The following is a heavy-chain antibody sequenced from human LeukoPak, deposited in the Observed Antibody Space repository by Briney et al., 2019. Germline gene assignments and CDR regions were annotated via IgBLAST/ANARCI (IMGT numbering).Heavy chain of an antibody. D-gene: IGHD4/OR15-4a*01. CDR3: RAGAYSHPYDY. CDR2: IYSDNT. CDR1: GFTVSSNS. V-gene: IGHV3-53*01. J-gene: IGHJ4*02. Sequence: GGSLRLSCTVSGFTVSSNSMSWVRQAPGKGLEWVSFIYSDNTHYSDSVKGRFTISRDNSKNTLYLQMNSLRAEDTAVYARRAGAYSHPYDYWGQGTLVTVSS.